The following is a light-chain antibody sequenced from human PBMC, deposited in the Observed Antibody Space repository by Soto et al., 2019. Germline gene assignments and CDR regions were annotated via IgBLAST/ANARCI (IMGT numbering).Light chain of an antibody. Sequence: LTQPRSVSGSPGQSVTISCTGTSGDVGGYNYVSWYQEHPGKAPKLMIYDVSKRPSGVPDRFSGSKSGNTASLTISGLQAEDEADYYCCSYAGSYAHYVFGTGTKVTVL. J-gene: IGLJ1*01. V-gene: IGLV2-11*01. CDR2: DVS. CDR3: CSYAGSYAHYV. CDR1: SGDVGGYNY.